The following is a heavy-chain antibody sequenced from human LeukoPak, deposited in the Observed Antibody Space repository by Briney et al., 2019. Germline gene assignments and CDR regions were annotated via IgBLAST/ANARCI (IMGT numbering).Heavy chain of an antibody. Sequence: GGSLRLSCVASGFAFNAYNTHWIRQAPGKGLEWVSSISSRSNYIDYADSVKGRFTISRDNANSSLFLHLSSLRGEDTAVYYCARGFTTSFNWFDPWGQGILVIVSS. CDR2: ISSRSNYI. V-gene: IGHV3-21*06. CDR3: ARGFTTSFNWFDP. CDR1: GFAFNAYN. D-gene: IGHD1-14*01. J-gene: IGHJ5*02.